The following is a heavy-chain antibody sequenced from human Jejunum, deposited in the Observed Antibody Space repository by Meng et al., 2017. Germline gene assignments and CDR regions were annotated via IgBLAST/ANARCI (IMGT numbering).Heavy chain of an antibody. Sequence: QVQRWGAGLLRPSATLSLPCAVYGASFSGYKWNWIRQPPGKGLEWIGEINHSGSNTYNPSLKSRVTMSVDTSKNQFSLKVDSVSAADTAVYYCARRLPYFDTGFYDFWGQGTLVTVSS. CDR3: ARRLPYFDTGFYDF. D-gene: IGHD3-9*01. V-gene: IGHV4-34*01. CDR1: GASFSGYK. J-gene: IGHJ4*02. CDR2: INHSGSN.